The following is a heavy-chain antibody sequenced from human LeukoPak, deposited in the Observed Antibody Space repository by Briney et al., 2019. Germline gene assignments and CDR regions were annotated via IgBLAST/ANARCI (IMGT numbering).Heavy chain of an antibody. J-gene: IGHJ4*02. V-gene: IGHV4-34*01. CDR1: GGSFSGYY. CDR3: ARVENPPSFFDY. CDR2: INHSGST. Sequence: PSETLSLTCAVYGGSFSGYYWSWIRQPPGKGLEWIGEINHSGSTNYNPSLKSRVTISVDTSKNQFSLKLSSVTAADTAVYYCARVENPPSFFDYWGQGTLVTVSS.